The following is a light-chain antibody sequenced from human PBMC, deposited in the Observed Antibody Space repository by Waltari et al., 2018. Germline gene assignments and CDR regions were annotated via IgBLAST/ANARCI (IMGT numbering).Light chain of an antibody. CDR2: AAS. V-gene: IGKV3-15*01. Sequence: EIVMTQSPATLSVSPGERVTLSCRSSQSVSYNLAWYQQKPGQAPRLLIYAASTRATGIPARFSGSGSGSAFSLIISSLQSEDFAVYYCQQYNDRPRTFCQGTKVEIK. J-gene: IGKJ1*01. CDR3: QQYNDRPRT. CDR1: QSVSYN.